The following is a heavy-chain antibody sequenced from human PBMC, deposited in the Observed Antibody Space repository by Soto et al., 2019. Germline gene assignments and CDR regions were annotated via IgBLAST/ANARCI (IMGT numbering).Heavy chain of an antibody. CDR2: IHYSGNT. Sequence: PSETLSLTCTVSGGSISNYYWSWIRQPPGKGLEWIGYIHYSGNTKYNPSLKSRVTISADTYKDQFSLKLTSVTAADTAVYYCARGHYDFWSGYFATIDYWGQGTLVTVS. V-gene: IGHV4-59*08. D-gene: IGHD3-3*01. CDR1: GGSISNYY. CDR3: ARGHYDFWSGYFATIDY. J-gene: IGHJ4*02.